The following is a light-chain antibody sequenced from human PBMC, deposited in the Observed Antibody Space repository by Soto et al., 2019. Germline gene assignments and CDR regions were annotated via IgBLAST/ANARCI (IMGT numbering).Light chain of an antibody. V-gene: IGKV3-11*01. CDR3: QQRSNWPPGYT. CDR1: QSVSSY. Sequence: EIVLTQSPATLSLSPGERATLSCRASQSVSSYLAWYQQKPGQAPRLLIYDASNRATGIPARFSGSGSGTDFTLTISSLEPRDLAVYYCQQRSNWPPGYTFGQGTKLEIK. J-gene: IGKJ2*01. CDR2: DAS.